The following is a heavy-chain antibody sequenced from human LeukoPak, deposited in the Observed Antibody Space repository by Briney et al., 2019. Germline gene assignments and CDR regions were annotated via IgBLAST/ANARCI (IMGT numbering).Heavy chain of an antibody. CDR1: GYTLTELS. J-gene: IGHJ4*02. CDR3: ATILHSGLWFRELQLDY. CDR2: FDPEDGET. V-gene: IGHV1-24*01. Sequence: ASVKVSCKVSGYTLTELSMHWVRQAPGKGLEWMGGFDPEDGETIYAQKFQGRVTMTEDTSTDTAYMELSSLRSEDTGAYYCATILHSGLWFRELQLDYWGQGTLVTVSS. D-gene: IGHD3-10*01.